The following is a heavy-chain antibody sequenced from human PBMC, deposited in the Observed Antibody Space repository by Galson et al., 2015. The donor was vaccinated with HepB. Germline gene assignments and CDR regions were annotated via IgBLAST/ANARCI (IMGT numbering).Heavy chain of an antibody. V-gene: IGHV3-21*01. CDR1: GFNFRDNS. CDR3: ARDQRDGFFWSDYSYYMDV. Sequence: SLRLSCASSGFNFRDNSMSWVRRAPGKGLEWVGFIRSKAFGGSYMYYADSVTGRFTISRDNAKNSLSLQMNSLRVDDTAVYFCARDQRDGFFWSDYSYYMDVWGQGTTVTVSS. D-gene: IGHD3-3*01. J-gene: IGHJ6*03. CDR2: IRSKAFGGSYM.